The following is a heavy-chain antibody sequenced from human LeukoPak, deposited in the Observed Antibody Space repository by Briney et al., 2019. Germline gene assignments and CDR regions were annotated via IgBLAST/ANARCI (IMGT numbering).Heavy chain of an antibody. J-gene: IGHJ4*02. Sequence: GGSLRLSCVASGFTFSSYEMNWVRQAPGTGLEWVSYIGTSGTIIYYADSVKGRFTISRDNAKNSLYLQMSSLSAEDTAVYYCARDPPGTVSFDYWGQGTLVTVSS. D-gene: IGHD3/OR15-3a*01. CDR1: GFTFSSYE. V-gene: IGHV3-48*03. CDR2: IGTSGTII. CDR3: ARDPPGTVSFDY.